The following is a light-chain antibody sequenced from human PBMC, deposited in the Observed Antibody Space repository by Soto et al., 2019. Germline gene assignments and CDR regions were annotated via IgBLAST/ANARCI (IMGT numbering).Light chain of an antibody. CDR2: RNN. CDR3: AAWDDTLNGQV. V-gene: IGLV1-47*01. CDR1: RSNIGRNY. Sequence: QSALTQPPSASGTPGQRVSISCSGSRSNIGRNYVYWYQQLPGTAPKLLIQRNNERPSGVPDRFSGSKSGTSVSLAISGLRSEDEATYYCAAWDDTLNGQVFGGGTKLTVL. J-gene: IGLJ3*02.